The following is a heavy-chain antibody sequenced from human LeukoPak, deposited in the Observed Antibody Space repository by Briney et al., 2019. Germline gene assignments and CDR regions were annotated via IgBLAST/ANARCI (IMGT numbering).Heavy chain of an antibody. Sequence: PSETLSLTCGVSGYSITSGYYWAWIRQPPGKGLEWIGNIYHSGSTYYNPSLKSRVTISVDTSKNQFSLKLSSVTAADTAVYYCATTSDFWSGLNFDYWGQGTLVTVSS. V-gene: IGHV4-38-2*01. CDR2: IYHSGST. J-gene: IGHJ4*02. D-gene: IGHD3-3*01. CDR3: ATTSDFWSGLNFDY. CDR1: GYSITSGYY.